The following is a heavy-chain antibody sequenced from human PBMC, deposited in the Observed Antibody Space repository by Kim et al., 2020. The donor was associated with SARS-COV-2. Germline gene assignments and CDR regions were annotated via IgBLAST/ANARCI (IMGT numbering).Heavy chain of an antibody. CDR2: IGTYDGNT. Sequence: ASVKVSCKASGYTFTSYGISWVRQAPGQGLEWMGWIGTYDGNTNFAQKLQGKVTMTTDTSTSTAYMELRSLRSDDTAVYYCARVLVSRGGWFDYWGQGTLVTVSS. CDR1: GYTFTSYG. V-gene: IGHV1-18*04. D-gene: IGHD2-8*01. CDR3: ARVLVSRGGWFDY. J-gene: IGHJ4*02.